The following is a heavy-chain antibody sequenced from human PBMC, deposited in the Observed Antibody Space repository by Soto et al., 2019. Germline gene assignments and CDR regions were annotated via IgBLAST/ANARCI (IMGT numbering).Heavy chain of an antibody. CDR2: ISYSGGT. J-gene: IGHJ6*02. Sequence: AETLSLTCAASGYSISSSNASYLMRQPPGKGLEWIGYISYSGGTNHNPSLKSRVTISGDTSKNQFSLKLSSVIAADTAVYYCARAYYYGSGRGTSMDVWGQGITVTVSS. CDR3: ARAYYYGSGRGTSMDV. D-gene: IGHD3-10*01. CDR1: GYSISSSNA. V-gene: IGHV4-28*03.